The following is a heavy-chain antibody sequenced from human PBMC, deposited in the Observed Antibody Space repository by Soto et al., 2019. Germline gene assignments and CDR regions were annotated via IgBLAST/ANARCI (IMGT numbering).Heavy chain of an antibody. V-gene: IGHV4-34*01. J-gene: IGHJ4*02. CDR1: GGSFSGYY. CDR3: ARGGDGYNYGYFDY. Sequence: SETLSLTCAVYGGSFSGYYWSWIRQPPGKGLEWIGEINHSGSTNYNPSLKSRVTISVDTSKNQFSLNLSSVTAADTAVYYCARGGDGYNYGYFDYWGQGTLVTVSS. D-gene: IGHD5-12*01. CDR2: INHSGST.